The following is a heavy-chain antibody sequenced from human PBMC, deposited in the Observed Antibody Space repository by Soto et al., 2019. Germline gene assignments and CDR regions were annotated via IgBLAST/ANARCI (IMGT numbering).Heavy chain of an antibody. CDR2: TSHDGVT. J-gene: IGHJ6*02. Sequence: SETLSLTCAVSSGSIDNVYWWSWVRQSPGKGLEWIGETSHDGVTNYNPSLEGRVTISIDKSKNQFSLKLNSVTAADTAVYYCAREGLTGTIGLYYYYGMDVWGQGTTVTVSS. D-gene: IGHD1-7*01. V-gene: IGHV4-4*02. CDR1: SGSIDNVYW. CDR3: AREGLTGTIGLYYYYGMDV.